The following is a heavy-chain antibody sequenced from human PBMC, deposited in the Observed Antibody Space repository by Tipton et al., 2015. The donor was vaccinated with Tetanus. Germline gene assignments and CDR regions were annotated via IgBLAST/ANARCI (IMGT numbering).Heavy chain of an antibody. J-gene: IGHJ5*02. Sequence: TLSLTCSVTGGSITSGTPYWGWVRQPPGKGLEWIGSIYPYSGSTDYKPSLRSRVSISTDTSKNQFSLKLTSVTAADTAVYYCVKTADNWFDPWGRGTLVTVSS. CDR2: IYPYSGST. CDR3: VKTADNWFDP. D-gene: IGHD6-25*01. V-gene: IGHV4-39*01. CDR1: GGSITSGTPY.